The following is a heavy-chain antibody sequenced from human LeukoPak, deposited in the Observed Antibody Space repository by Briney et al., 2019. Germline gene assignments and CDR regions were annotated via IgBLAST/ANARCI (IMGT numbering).Heavy chain of an antibody. V-gene: IGHV4-39*01. J-gene: IGHJ4*02. CDR3: ARQTGSGLFILP. CDR1: GFTFSNYE. Sequence: PGGSLRLSCAASGFTFSNYEMNWIRQPPGKGLEWIGSIYYSGNTYYNASLKSQVSISIDTSKNQFSLRLTSVTAADTAVYYCARQTGSGLFILPGGQGTLVTVSS. CDR2: IYYSGNT. D-gene: IGHD3/OR15-3a*01.